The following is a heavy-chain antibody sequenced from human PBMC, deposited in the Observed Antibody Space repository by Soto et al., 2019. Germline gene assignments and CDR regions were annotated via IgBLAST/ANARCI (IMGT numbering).Heavy chain of an antibody. Sequence: GASVKVSCKASGYTFTSYDINWVRQATGQGLEWMGWMNPNSGNTGYAQKFQGRVTMTRNTSISTAYMELSSLRSEDTPVYYSARAQSLTDVLLWFGELFPSYYYYYEDDWVKGTTVTVPS. CDR2: MNPNSGNT. CDR3: ARAQSLTDVLLWFGELFPSYYYYYEDD. CDR1: GYTFTSYD. D-gene: IGHD3-10*01. V-gene: IGHV1-8*01. J-gene: IGHJ6*03.